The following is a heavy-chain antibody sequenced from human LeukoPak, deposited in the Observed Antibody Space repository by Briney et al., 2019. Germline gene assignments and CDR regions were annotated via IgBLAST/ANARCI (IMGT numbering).Heavy chain of an antibody. CDR1: GGTFSSYA. CDR2: IIPIFGTA. Sequence: SXKXXCKASGGTFSSYAISWVRQAPGQGLEWMGRIIPIFGTANYAQKFQGRVTITTDESTSTAYMELSSLRSEDTAVYYCARDTFFSCSSTSCSDYWGQGTLVTVSS. D-gene: IGHD2-2*01. V-gene: IGHV1-69*05. CDR3: ARDTFFSCSSTSCSDY. J-gene: IGHJ4*02.